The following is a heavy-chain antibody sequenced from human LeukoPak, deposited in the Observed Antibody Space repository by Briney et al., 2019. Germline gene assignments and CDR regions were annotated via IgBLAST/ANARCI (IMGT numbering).Heavy chain of an antibody. CDR2: INGDGRFT. Sequence: PGGSLRLSCTASGFTFSSYWMHWVRQVPGKGPVWVSRINGDGRFTNYADSVKGRFTISRDNSKNTLYLQMNSLRAEDAAIYYCAKAPLGRCTGVICYYFDYWGQGTLVTVSS. CDR3: AKAPLGRCTGVICYYFDY. J-gene: IGHJ4*02. CDR1: GFTFSSYW. D-gene: IGHD2-15*01. V-gene: IGHV3-74*01.